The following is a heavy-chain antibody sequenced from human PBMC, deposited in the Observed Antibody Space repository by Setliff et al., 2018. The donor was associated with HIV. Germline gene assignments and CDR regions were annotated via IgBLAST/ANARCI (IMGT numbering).Heavy chain of an antibody. CDR2: ILPIFGTR. V-gene: IGHV1-69*05. CDR1: GGTFSSYS. Sequence: SVKVSCKASGGTFSSYSISWVRQAPGQGLEWMGRILPIFGTRDYAQKFQGRVTMTTDTSTTTAFMELRSLKADDTGIYYCSRSGVPPYYYYGMDVWGQGTTVTV. CDR3: SRSGVPPYYYYGMDV. J-gene: IGHJ6*02. D-gene: IGHD3-10*01.